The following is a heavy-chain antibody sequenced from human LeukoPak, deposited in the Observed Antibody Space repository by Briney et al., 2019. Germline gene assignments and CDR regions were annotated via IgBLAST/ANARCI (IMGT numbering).Heavy chain of an antibody. CDR3: AREQGMVRGSWFDP. CDR2: INWNGGST. D-gene: IGHD3-10*01. V-gene: IGHV3-20*04. Sequence: GGSLRLSCAASGFPLSSHAMSWVRQAPGKGLEWVSGINWNGGSTGYADSVKGRFTISRDNAKNSLYLQMNSLRAEDTALYYCAREQGMVRGSWFDPWGQGTLVTVSS. CDR1: GFPLSSHA. J-gene: IGHJ5*02.